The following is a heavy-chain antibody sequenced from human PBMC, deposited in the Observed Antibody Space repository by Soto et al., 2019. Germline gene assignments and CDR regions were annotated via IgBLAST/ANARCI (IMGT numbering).Heavy chain of an antibody. CDR1: GFTFSSYA. J-gene: IGHJ4*02. CDR3: ARVGSSWYY. Sequence: QVQLVESGGGVVQPGRSLRLSCAASGFTFSSYAMHWVRQAPGKGLEWVAVISYDGSNKYYADSVKGRFTISRDNSKNTLYLQMNSLRAEDTAVYYCARVGSSWYYWGQGTLVTVSS. D-gene: IGHD6-13*01. CDR2: ISYDGSNK. V-gene: IGHV3-30-3*01.